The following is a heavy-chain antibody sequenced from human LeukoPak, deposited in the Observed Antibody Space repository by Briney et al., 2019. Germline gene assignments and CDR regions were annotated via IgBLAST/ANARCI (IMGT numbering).Heavy chain of an antibody. J-gene: IGHJ4*02. CDR3: ASSKDKYYYDSSGYFDY. D-gene: IGHD3-22*01. V-gene: IGHV4-59*08. CDR2: IYHSGST. Sequence: SETLSLTCTVSGGSISSYYWSWIRQPPGKGLEWIGSIYHSGSTYYNPSLKSRVTISVDTSKNQFSLKLSSVTAADTAVYYCASSKDKYYYDSSGYFDYWGQGTLVTVSS. CDR1: GGSISSYY.